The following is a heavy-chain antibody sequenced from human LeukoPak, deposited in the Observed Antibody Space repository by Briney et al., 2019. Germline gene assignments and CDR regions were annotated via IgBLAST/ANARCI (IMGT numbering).Heavy chain of an antibody. V-gene: IGHV3-30*18. CDR1: GFTFSSYG. Sequence: GRSLRLSCAASGFTFSSYGMPWVRQAPGKGLEWVAVISYDGSNKYYADSVKGRFTISRDNSKNTLHLQMNSLRAEDTAVYYCAKWYYDYVWGSYRYPAYFDYWGQGTLVTVSS. D-gene: IGHD3-16*02. J-gene: IGHJ4*02. CDR2: ISYDGSNK. CDR3: AKWYYDYVWGSYRYPAYFDY.